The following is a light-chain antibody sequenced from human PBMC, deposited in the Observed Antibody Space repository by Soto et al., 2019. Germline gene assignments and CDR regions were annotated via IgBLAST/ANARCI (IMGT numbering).Light chain of an antibody. CDR3: QQYNNWPTFT. CDR2: GAS. CDR1: QSVSSN. V-gene: IGKV3-15*01. Sequence: EIVMTQSPATLSVSPGERATLSCRASQSVSSNLAWYQQKPCQAPRLLIYGASTSATGIPARFSGSGSGTDVTITISSLQSADFAVYDGQQYNNWPTFTFGPGTKVDIK. J-gene: IGKJ3*01.